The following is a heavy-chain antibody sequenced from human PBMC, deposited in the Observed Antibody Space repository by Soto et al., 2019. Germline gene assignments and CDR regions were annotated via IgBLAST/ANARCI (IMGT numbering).Heavy chain of an antibody. CDR1: GYTFTSYA. J-gene: IGHJ4*02. Sequence: ASVKVSCKASGYTFTSYAMHWVRQAPGQRLEWMGWINAGNGNTKYSQKFQGRVTITRDTSASTAYMELSSLRSEDTAVYYCARLLRLGYYDSSGYVDYWGQGTLVTVSS. CDR2: INAGNGNT. D-gene: IGHD3-22*01. V-gene: IGHV1-3*01. CDR3: ARLLRLGYYDSSGYVDY.